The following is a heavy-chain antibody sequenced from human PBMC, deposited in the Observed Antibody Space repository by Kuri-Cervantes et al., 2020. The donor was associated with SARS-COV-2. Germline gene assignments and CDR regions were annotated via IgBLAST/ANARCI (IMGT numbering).Heavy chain of an antibody. CDR1: GFTFSSYW. V-gene: IGHV3-7*03. Sequence: GGSLRLSCAASGFTFSSYWMRWVRQAPGKGLEWVANIKQDGSEKYYVDSVKGRFTISRDNAKNSLYLQMNSLRAEDTAVYYCARDGDFWSGYSEGYCSGGSCYPGDWGQGTLVTVSS. D-gene: IGHD2-15*01. CDR3: ARDGDFWSGYSEGYCSGGSCYPGD. J-gene: IGHJ4*02. CDR2: IKQDGSEK.